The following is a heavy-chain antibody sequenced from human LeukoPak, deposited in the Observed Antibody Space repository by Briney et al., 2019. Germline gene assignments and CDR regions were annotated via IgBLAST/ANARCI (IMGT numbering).Heavy chain of an antibody. CDR3: ASEAVEVTPYFDY. D-gene: IGHD4-23*01. CDR2: IYYSGST. CDR1: GGSISSSSYY. J-gene: IGHJ4*02. V-gene: IGHV4-39*07. Sequence: PSETLSLTCTASGGSISSSSYYWGWIRQPPGKGLEWIGSIYYSGSTYYNPSRKRRVTISVDTCKNQFSLKLSSVPAADTAVYYCASEAVEVTPYFDYWGQGTLVTVSS.